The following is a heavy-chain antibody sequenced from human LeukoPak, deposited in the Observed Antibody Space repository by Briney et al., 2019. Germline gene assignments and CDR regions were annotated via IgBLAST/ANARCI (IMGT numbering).Heavy chain of an antibody. D-gene: IGHD1-20*01. CDR3: AKVKWKLIGYFDY. CDR1: GFTFTNYA. CDR2: LTGDGGT. Sequence: PGGSLRLSCAASGFTFTNYAMSWVRQAPGKGLGWVSVLTGDGGTYYADSVKGRFTNSRDDSKNTLFLQMNSLRAEDTAVYFCAKVKWKLIGYFDYWGQGTLVTVSS. J-gene: IGHJ4*02. V-gene: IGHV3-23*01.